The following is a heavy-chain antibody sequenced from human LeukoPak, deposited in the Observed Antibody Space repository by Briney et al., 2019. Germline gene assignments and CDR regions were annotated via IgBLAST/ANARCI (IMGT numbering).Heavy chain of an antibody. Sequence: GGSLRLSCAASGFTVSGNYMSWVRQAPGRGLQWVSVIYSGGGTYYADSVKGRFTISRDNSKNTLHLQMSSLRAEDTAVYYCARDVGGVFDYWGQGTLVTVSS. J-gene: IGHJ4*02. D-gene: IGHD3-16*01. CDR2: IYSGGGT. V-gene: IGHV3-53*01. CDR1: GFTVSGNY. CDR3: ARDVGGVFDY.